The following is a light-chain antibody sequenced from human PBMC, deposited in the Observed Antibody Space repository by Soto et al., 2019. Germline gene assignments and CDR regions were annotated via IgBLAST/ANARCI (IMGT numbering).Light chain of an antibody. V-gene: IGLV1-44*01. Sequence: QSVLTQPPSASGTPGQRVTISCSGSSSNIGSNTVSWYQQVPGTAPKLLIYSNNQRPSGVPDRFSGSKSGTSAPLATSGLQSEDEADYYCAAWDDSLNALVFGTGTKVTVL. J-gene: IGLJ1*01. CDR3: AAWDDSLNALV. CDR1: SSNIGSNT. CDR2: SNN.